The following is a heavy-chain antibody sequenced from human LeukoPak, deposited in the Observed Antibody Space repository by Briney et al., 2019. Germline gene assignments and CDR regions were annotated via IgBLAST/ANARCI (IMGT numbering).Heavy chain of an antibody. J-gene: IGHJ5*02. CDR1: GYTFTSYG. Sequence: ASVKVSCKASGYTFTSYGISWVRQAPGQGLEWMGWISAYNGNTNYAQKLQGRVSMTTDTSTSTAYMELRSLRSDDTAVYYCARARGRTYYYGSGSDFDPWGQGTLVTVSS. D-gene: IGHD3-10*01. CDR2: ISAYNGNT. CDR3: ARARGRTYYYGSGSDFDP. V-gene: IGHV1-18*01.